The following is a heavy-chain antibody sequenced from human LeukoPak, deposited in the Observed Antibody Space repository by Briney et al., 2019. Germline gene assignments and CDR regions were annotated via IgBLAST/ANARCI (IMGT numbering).Heavy chain of an antibody. CDR1: GYTLTELS. J-gene: IGHJ4*02. CDR3: ATDPLVRQQLVWVY. D-gene: IGHD6-13*01. CDR2: FDPEDGET. Sequence: ASVKVSCKVSGYTLTELSMHWVRQAPGKGLEWMGGFDPEDGETIYAQKSQGRVTMTEDTSTDTAYMELSSLRSEDTAVYYCATDPLVRQQLVWVYWGQGTLVTVSS. V-gene: IGHV1-24*01.